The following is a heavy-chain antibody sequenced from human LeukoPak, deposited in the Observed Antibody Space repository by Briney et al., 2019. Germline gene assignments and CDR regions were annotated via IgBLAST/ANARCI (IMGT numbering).Heavy chain of an antibody. CDR2: ISTHIGIT. V-gene: IGHV1-18*01. J-gene: IGHJ3*02. CDR3: ARLIVGAILDAFDI. D-gene: IGHD1-26*01. Sequence: ASVKVSCKASGYTFTDFGISWVRQAPGHGLEWMGWISTHIGITSYAQNLQGRVTMTTDTSTSTAYMELRSLRSDDTAVYYCARLIVGAILDAFDIWGQGTMVTVSS. CDR1: GYTFTDFG.